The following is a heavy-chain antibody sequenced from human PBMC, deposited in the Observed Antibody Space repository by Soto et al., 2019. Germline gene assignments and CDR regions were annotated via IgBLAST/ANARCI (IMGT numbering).Heavy chain of an antibody. D-gene: IGHD2-2*02. J-gene: IGHJ6*02. Sequence: ASVKVSCKASGYTFTSYGISWVRQAPGQGLEWMGWISAYNGNTNYAQKLQGRVTMTTDTSTSTAYMELRSLRSDDTAVYYCAREQPDTGLYYYAMDVWGQGTTVTVSS. CDR1: GYTFTSYG. CDR3: AREQPDTGLYYYAMDV. V-gene: IGHV1-18*01. CDR2: ISAYNGNT.